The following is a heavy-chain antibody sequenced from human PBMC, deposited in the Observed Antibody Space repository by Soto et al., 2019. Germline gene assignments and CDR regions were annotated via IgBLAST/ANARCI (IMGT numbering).Heavy chain of an antibody. Sequence: EVQLVESGGGLVQPGGSLRLSCAASGFTFSNYDMHWVRQATGKGLEWVSGVGVAGGTHYPDSVKGRFSISSDNANTSLYLQMNSLTAGDTAVYYCTRGRSRTTSVDFWGQGTLVIVSS. CDR3: TRGRSRTTSVDF. CDR1: GFTFSNYD. V-gene: IGHV3-13*01. J-gene: IGHJ4*02. D-gene: IGHD2-2*01. CDR2: VGVAGGT.